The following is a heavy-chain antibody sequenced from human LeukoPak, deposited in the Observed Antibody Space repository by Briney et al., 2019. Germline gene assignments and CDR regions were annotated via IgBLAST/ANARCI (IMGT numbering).Heavy chain of an antibody. D-gene: IGHD6-13*01. CDR1: GYSISSGYF. V-gene: IGHV4-38-2*02. Sequence: SETLSLTCTVSGYSISSGYFWGWMRQPPGKGLEWIGSIYQSETAYYNPSLKSRVAISVDTSKNQFSLKLSSVTAADTAVYYCARSSWSTFDPWGQGTLVTVSS. J-gene: IGHJ5*02. CDR2: IYQSETA. CDR3: ARSSWSTFDP.